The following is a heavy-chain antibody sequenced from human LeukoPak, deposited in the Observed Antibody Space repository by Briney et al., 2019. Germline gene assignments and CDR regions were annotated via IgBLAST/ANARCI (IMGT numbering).Heavy chain of an antibody. Sequence: GGSLRLSCAASGFTVSSDYMSWVRQAPGKGLEWVSVIYSGGTTNYADSVKGRFTISRDNSKNTVDLQMNSLRAEDTAVYYCARTGCSGGSCYASSGDAFDIRGQGTMVTVSS. V-gene: IGHV3-66*01. CDR1: GFTVSSDY. J-gene: IGHJ3*02. D-gene: IGHD2-15*01. CDR3: ARTGCSGGSCYASSGDAFDI. CDR2: IYSGGTT.